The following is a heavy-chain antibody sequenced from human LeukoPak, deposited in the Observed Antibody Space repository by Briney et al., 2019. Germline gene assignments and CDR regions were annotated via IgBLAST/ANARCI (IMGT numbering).Heavy chain of an antibody. CDR2: ISSSSSYI. CDR3: AREYCSGGSCEADY. J-gene: IGHJ4*02. Sequence: GGSLRLSCAASGFTFSSYSMNWVRQAPGKGLEWVSSISSSSSYIYYADSVKGRFTISRDSAKNSLYLQMNSLRAEDTAVYYCAREYCSGGSCEADYWGQGTLVTVSS. CDR1: GFTFSSYS. D-gene: IGHD2-15*01. V-gene: IGHV3-21*01.